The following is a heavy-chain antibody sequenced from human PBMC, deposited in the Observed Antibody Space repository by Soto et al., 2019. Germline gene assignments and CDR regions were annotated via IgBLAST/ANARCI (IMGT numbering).Heavy chain of an antibody. Sequence: QVQLQESGPGLVKPSQTLSLTCTVSGGAISSGGYYWSWIRQHPGKGLEWIGYIYYSGSTYYNPSLLSRATISVDTSKVQFSLYLSSVTAADTAVFSCVTTYCGGDCYFDSWGQGTLVTVSS. CDR2: IYYSGST. J-gene: IGHJ4*02. CDR1: GGAISSGGYY. V-gene: IGHV4-31*03. D-gene: IGHD2-21*02. CDR3: VTTYCGGDCYFDS.